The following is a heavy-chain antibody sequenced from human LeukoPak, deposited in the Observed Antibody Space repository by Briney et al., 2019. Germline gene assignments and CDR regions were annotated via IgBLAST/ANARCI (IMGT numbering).Heavy chain of an antibody. CDR1: GFTFSSYS. V-gene: IGHV3-21*01. D-gene: IGHD2-2*01. CDR3: ARAIPATTTGFDY. CDR2: ISSSSSYI. Sequence: KPGESLRLSCAASGFTFSSYSMNWVRQAPGKGLEWVSSISSSSSYIYYADSVKGRFTISRDNAKNSLYLQMNSLRAEDTAVYYCARAIPATTTGFDYWGQGTLVTVSS. J-gene: IGHJ4*02.